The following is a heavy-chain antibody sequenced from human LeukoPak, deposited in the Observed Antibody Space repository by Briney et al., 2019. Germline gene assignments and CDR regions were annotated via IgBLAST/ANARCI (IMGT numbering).Heavy chain of an antibody. CDR3: ARGHRFGESAHAFDI. CDR1: GGSISSYY. J-gene: IGHJ3*02. Sequence: PSETLSLTCTVSGGSISSYYWSWIRQPPGKGLEWIGRIYTSGSTNYNPSLKSRVTMSVDTSKNQFSLKLSSVTAADTAVYYCARGHRFGESAHAFDIWGQGTMVTVSS. CDR2: IYTSGST. V-gene: IGHV4-4*07. D-gene: IGHD3-10*01.